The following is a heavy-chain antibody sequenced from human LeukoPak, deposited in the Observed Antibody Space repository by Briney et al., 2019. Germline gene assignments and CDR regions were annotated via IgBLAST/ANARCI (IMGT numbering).Heavy chain of an antibody. Sequence: GGSLRLSCAASGFTFSIYAMSWVRQAPGKGLEWVSAISGSGGSTYYADSVKGRFSISRDNSKRTLYLQMNSLRAEDTAVYRCARDGGTVAPHDYWGQGILVTVSS. CDR1: GFTFSIYA. J-gene: IGHJ4*02. D-gene: IGHD4-23*01. CDR2: ISGSGGST. CDR3: ARDGGTVAPHDY. V-gene: IGHV3-23*01.